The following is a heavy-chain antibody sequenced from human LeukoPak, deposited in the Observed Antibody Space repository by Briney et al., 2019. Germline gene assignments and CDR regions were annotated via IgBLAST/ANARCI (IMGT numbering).Heavy chain of an antibody. Sequence: AGGSLRLSCAASGFTFSSYAMSWVRQAPGKGLEWVSAISGSGGSTYYADSVKGRFTISRDNSKNTLYLQMNSLSAEDTAVYYCANRFYSGYVIDYWGQGTLVTVSS. D-gene: IGHD5-12*01. CDR1: GFTFSSYA. J-gene: IGHJ4*02. V-gene: IGHV3-23*01. CDR2: ISGSGGST. CDR3: ANRFYSGYVIDY.